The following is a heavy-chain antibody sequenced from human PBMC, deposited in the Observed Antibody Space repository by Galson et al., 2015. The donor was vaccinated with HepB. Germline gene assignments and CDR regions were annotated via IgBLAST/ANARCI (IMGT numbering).Heavy chain of an antibody. CDR1: GFTFSNYA. CDR3: ARVKTSDCSGGRCFQRPYFYYYALDV. V-gene: IGHV3-30*04. Sequence: SLRLSCAASGFTFSNYAMHWVRQAPGKGPEWVALIVYDGSNKYYADSVTGRFSISRDNSKNTLYLQLDSLRAEDTAVYYCARVKTSDCSGGRCFQRPYFYYYALDVWGQGTTVTVSS. J-gene: IGHJ6*02. D-gene: IGHD2-15*01. CDR2: IVYDGSNK.